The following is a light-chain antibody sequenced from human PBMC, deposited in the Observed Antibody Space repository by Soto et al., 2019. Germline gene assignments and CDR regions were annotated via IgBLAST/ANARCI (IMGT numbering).Light chain of an antibody. CDR1: SSDDGGYDF. Sequence: QSVLTQPASVSGSPGQSITISCTGTSSDDGGYDFVSWYQHHPGKAPKLMIYEVSTRPSGVSNRFSGSKSGNTASLTISGLQAEDEADYYCSSYTSDWGVFGTGTKVTVL. CDR2: EVS. J-gene: IGLJ1*01. CDR3: SSYTSDWGV. V-gene: IGLV2-14*01.